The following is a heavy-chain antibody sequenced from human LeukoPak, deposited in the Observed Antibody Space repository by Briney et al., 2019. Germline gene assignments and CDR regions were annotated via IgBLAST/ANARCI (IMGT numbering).Heavy chain of an antibody. CDR2: ISGSGGST. J-gene: IGHJ4*02. Sequence: GGSLRLSCAASGFTFSSYAMSWVRQAPGKGLEWVSAISGSGGSTYYADSVKGRFTISRDNSKNTLYLQMNSLRAEDTALYYCAKDSTGTTYALDYWGQGTLVTVSS. CDR1: GFTFSSYA. CDR3: AKDSTGTTYALDY. V-gene: IGHV3-23*01. D-gene: IGHD1-1*01.